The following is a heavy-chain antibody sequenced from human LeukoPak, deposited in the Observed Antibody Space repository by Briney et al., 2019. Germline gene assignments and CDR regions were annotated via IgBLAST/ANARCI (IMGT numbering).Heavy chain of an antibody. CDR1: GYTFTSYG. CDR3: ARVNIVVVRGDSWFDP. V-gene: IGHV1-18*01. Sequence: GASVKVSFKASGYTFTSYGISWGRQAPGQGVEWMGWISAYNGNTNYAQKLQGRVTMTTDTSTSTAYMELRSLRSDDTAVYYCARVNIVVVRGDSWFDPWGQGTLVTVSS. CDR2: ISAYNGNT. D-gene: IGHD2-2*01. J-gene: IGHJ5*02.